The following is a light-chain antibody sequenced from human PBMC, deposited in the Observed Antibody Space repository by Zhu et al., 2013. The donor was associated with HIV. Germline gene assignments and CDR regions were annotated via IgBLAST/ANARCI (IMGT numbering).Light chain of an antibody. CDR2: KAS. V-gene: IGKV1-5*03. CDR3: QQYNTFLPT. J-gene: IGKJ4*01. CDR1: QSVSNW. Sequence: DIQMTQSPSTLSASVGDRVTITCRASQSVSNWLAWFQQRPGKAPKLLIYKASSLEIGVPSRFSGSGSGTEFTLTISSLQPDDFASYYCQQYNTFLPTFGGGTKVEL.